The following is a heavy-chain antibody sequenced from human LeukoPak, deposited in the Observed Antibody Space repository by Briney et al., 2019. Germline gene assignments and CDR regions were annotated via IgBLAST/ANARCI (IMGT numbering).Heavy chain of an antibody. V-gene: IGHV3-23*01. J-gene: IGHJ5*01. Sequence: TGGSLRLSCAASGFTFSSYAMSWVRQAPGKGLEWVSALSGGGGSTFYADSVKGRFTISRDNSKNTLYLQMNSLRAEDTAVYYCAKGDRILTGYYNWFDSWGQGTLVTVSS. D-gene: IGHD3-9*01. CDR3: AKGDRILTGYYNWFDS. CDR1: GFTFSSYA. CDR2: LSGGGGST.